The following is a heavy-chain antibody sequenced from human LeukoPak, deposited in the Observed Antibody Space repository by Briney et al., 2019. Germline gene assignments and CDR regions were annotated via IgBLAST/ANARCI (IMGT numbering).Heavy chain of an antibody. CDR1: GFTFSSYE. Sequence: GGSLRLSCAASGFTFSSYEMNWVRQAPGKGLEWVSYISSSGSTIFYADSVKGRFTISRDNAKNSLYLQMNSLRAEDTAVYYCARDPGDILVAGTFDYWGQGTLVTVSS. V-gene: IGHV3-48*03. CDR3: ARDPGDILVAGTFDY. D-gene: IGHD6-19*01. CDR2: ISSSGSTI. J-gene: IGHJ4*02.